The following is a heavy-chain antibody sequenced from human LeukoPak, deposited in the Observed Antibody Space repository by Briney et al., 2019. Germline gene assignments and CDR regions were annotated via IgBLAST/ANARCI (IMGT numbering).Heavy chain of an antibody. D-gene: IGHD6-13*01. CDR3: VREAPLKQHHPFDY. CDR2: INWNGGST. J-gene: IGHJ4*02. V-gene: IGHV3-20*04. Sequence: GGSLRLSCAAYGFTFDDYGMSWVRQAPGKGLEWVSGINWNGGSTGYADSVKGRFTISRDNAKNSLYLQMNSLRAEDTALYYCVREAPLKQHHPFDYWGQGTLVTVSS. CDR1: GFTFDDYG.